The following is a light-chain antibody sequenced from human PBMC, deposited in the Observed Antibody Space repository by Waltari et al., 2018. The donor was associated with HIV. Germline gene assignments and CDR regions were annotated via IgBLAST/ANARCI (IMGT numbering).Light chain of an antibody. CDR2: GKN. V-gene: IGLV3-19*01. CDR1: SLSCYY. J-gene: IGLJ2*01. CDR3: YSRDSTTNHRV. Sequence: SSELTQNTVLSVALGQTVTITCQGDSLSCYYATWYQQKPGQAPLLVFFGKNSRPSGIPDRFSGSNSRNKASLTITGAQAEDEADYYCYSRDSTTNHRVFGGGTKLTVL.